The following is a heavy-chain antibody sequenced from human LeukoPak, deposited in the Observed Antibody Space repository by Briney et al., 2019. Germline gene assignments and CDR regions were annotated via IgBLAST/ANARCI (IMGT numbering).Heavy chain of an antibody. CDR3: ARGRPHGNDY. CDR2: ISSTSRII. D-gene: IGHD4-23*01. V-gene: IGHV3-48*01. J-gene: IGHJ4*02. CDR1: KFTFSNYN. Sequence: QSGGSLRLSCAASKFTFSNYNMNWVRQAPGKGLEWISYISSTSRIIFYAESVKGRFTISRDSAETSLYLQMNSLRVEDTAVYYCARGRPHGNDYWGQGTLVTVSS.